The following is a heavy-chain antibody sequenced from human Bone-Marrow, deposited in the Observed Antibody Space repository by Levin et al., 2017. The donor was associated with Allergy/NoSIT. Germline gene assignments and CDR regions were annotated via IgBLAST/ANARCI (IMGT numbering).Heavy chain of an antibody. CDR3: AIMVYTVDGQIVDV. Sequence: KPSETLSLTCAISGAAIDSSDWWTWVRQTPGKGLEWIGEISRRGITNINPSLKSRVIISTDKSKNNFSLKLNSLTAADTAVYYCAIMVYTVDGQIVDVWGQGTTVTVSS. V-gene: IGHV4-4*02. CDR1: GAAIDSSDW. D-gene: IGHD2-8*01. J-gene: IGHJ6*02. CDR2: ISRRGIT.